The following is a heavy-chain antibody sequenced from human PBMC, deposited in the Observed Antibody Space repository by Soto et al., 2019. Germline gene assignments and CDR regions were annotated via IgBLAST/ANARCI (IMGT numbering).Heavy chain of an antibody. J-gene: IGHJ5*02. CDR1: GYTLTELS. D-gene: IGHD1-20*01. CDR2: FDPEDGET. Sequence: ASVKVSCKVSGYTLTELSMHWVRQAPGKGLEWMGGFDPEDGETIYAQKFQGRATMTEDTSTDTAYMELSSLRSEDTAVYYCATGGSSLITGTTLESYWFDPWGQGTLVTVSS. CDR3: ATGGSSLITGTTLESYWFDP. V-gene: IGHV1-24*01.